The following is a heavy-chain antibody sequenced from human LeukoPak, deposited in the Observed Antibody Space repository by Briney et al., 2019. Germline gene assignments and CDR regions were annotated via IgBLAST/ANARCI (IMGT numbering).Heavy chain of an antibody. Sequence: ASVKVSCKASGYTFTGYYMHWVRQAPAQGREWMGCINPNSGGTNYAQKFQGRVTMTRDTSISTAYMELSRLRSDDTAVYYCAREMSSDILTGPFDYWGQGTLVTVSS. J-gene: IGHJ4*02. CDR1: GYTFTGYY. CDR3: AREMSSDILTGPFDY. V-gene: IGHV1-2*02. CDR2: INPNSGGT. D-gene: IGHD3-9*01.